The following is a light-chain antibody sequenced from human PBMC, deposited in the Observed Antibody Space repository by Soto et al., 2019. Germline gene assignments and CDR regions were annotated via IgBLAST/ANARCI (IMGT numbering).Light chain of an antibody. V-gene: IGKV3-11*01. CDR3: HQRSSWPQS. Sequence: EIVLTQSPGTLSLSPGERVTLSCRASQSIDNNHLAWYQQKPGQAPRLLIHGTSNRATGIPARFSGSGSETDFTLTISSLEPEDFAVYYCHQRSSWPQSFGQGTKVDIK. J-gene: IGKJ1*01. CDR1: QSIDNNH. CDR2: GTS.